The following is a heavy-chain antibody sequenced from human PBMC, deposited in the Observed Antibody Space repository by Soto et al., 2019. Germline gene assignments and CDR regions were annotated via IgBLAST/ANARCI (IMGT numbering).Heavy chain of an antibody. J-gene: IGHJ4*02. CDR1: GFTFRNYA. D-gene: IGHD3-9*01. Sequence: VQLVESGGGVVQPGKSLRLSCAVSGFTFRNYAMSWVRQAPGKGLEWVAGITGTGSSTSYSDSVRGRFTISRDNSKNTLYLLMNSLRAEDTAVYWCAKTPNSRLLNSWGQGALVTVSS. V-gene: IGHV3-23*04. CDR2: ITGTGSST. CDR3: AKTPNSRLLNS.